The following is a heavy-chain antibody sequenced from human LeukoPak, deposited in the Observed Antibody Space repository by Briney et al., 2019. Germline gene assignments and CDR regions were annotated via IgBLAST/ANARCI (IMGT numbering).Heavy chain of an antibody. V-gene: IGHV1-46*01. CDR3: ARDWVAVGGDYMDV. CDR1: EYTFTNYY. Sequence: ASVKVSCKASEYTFTNYYMHWVRQAPGQGLEWMGIINPSGGSTSYAQKFQGRVTMTRDMSMSTVYMELSSLRAEDTAVYYCARDWVAVGGDYMDVWGKGTTVTISS. J-gene: IGHJ6*03. CDR2: INPSGGST. D-gene: IGHD2-15*01.